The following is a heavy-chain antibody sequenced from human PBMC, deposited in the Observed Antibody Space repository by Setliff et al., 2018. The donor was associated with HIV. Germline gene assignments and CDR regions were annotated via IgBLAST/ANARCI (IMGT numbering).Heavy chain of an antibody. Sequence: GGSLRLSCAASGFTFTNAWMSWVRQAPGKGLEWVGRIKSKTDGETEDYAAPVKGRITISRDDSRSTLYLQMNSLITEDTALYYCVRDLTTIVTRKVFDIWGQGTMVTVSS. CDR2: IKSKTDGETE. CDR1: GFTFTNAW. D-gene: IGHD4-4*01. J-gene: IGHJ3*02. CDR3: VRDLTTIVTRKVFDI. V-gene: IGHV3-15*01.